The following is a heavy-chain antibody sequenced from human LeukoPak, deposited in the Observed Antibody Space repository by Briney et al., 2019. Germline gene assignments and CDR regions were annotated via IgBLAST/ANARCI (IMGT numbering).Heavy chain of an antibody. J-gene: IGHJ4*02. Sequence: SETLSLTCAVYGGSFSGYYWSWIRQPPGKGLEWIGEINHSGSTNYNPSLKSRVTISVDTSKNQFSLKLSSVTAADTAVYYCARSLYYRPPRNFDYWGQGTLVTVSS. V-gene: IGHV4-34*01. CDR2: INHSGST. CDR3: ARSLYYRPPRNFDY. D-gene: IGHD2-8*01. CDR1: GGSFSGYY.